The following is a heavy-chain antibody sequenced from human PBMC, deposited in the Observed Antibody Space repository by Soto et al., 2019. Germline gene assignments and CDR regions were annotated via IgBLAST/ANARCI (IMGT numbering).Heavy chain of an antibody. D-gene: IGHD6-6*01. CDR1: GFTFSDYY. J-gene: IGHJ6*03. Sequence: GGSLRLSCAASGFTFSDYYMSWIRQAPGKGLEWVSYISSSGSTIYYADSVKGRFTISRDNAKNSLYLQMNSLRAEDTAVYYCATPPIAAAELYYYYYMDVWGKGTTVTVSS. CDR2: ISSSGSTI. V-gene: IGHV3-11*01. CDR3: ATPPIAAAELYYYYYMDV.